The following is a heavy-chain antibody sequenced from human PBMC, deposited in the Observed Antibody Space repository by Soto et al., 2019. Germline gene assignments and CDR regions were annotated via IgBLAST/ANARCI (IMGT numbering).Heavy chain of an antibody. V-gene: IGHV4-39*01. D-gene: IGHD3-10*02. Sequence: SETLSLTCTVSGGSLSSSSYYWGWIRQPPGKGLEWIGSIYYSGSTYYNPSLKSRVTISVDTSKNQFSLKLSSVTAADTAVYYCAIYHCSRVRYYYYYMDVWGKGTTVPVSS. CDR1: GGSLSSSSYY. J-gene: IGHJ6*03. CDR2: IYYSGST. CDR3: AIYHCSRVRYYYYYMDV.